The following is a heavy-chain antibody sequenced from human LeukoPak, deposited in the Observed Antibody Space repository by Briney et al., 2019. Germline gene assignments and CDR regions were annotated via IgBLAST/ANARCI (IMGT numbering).Heavy chain of an antibody. CDR2: IYYSGST. V-gene: IGHV4-39*01. CDR1: GDSISSGSYY. Sequence: SETLSLTCTVSGDSISSGSYYWGWIRQSPGKDLEWLGSIYYSGSTHYNPSLKSRVTISVDTSKKQFSLKLSSVTAADTAVYYCARNSSGWSFDYWGQGTLVTVSS. D-gene: IGHD6-19*01. CDR3: ARNSSGWSFDY. J-gene: IGHJ4*01.